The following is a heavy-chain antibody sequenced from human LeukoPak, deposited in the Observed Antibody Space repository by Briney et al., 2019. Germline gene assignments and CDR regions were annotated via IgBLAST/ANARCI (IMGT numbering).Heavy chain of an antibody. D-gene: IGHD5-18*01. Sequence: ASVKVSCKASGGTFSSYAISWVRQAPGRGLEWMGGIIPIFGTANYAQKFQGRVTITTDESTSTAYMELSSLRSEDTAVYYCARVVDTAMVYYFDYWGQGTLVTVSS. J-gene: IGHJ4*02. CDR2: IIPIFGTA. CDR3: ARVVDTAMVYYFDY. CDR1: GGTFSSYA. V-gene: IGHV1-69*05.